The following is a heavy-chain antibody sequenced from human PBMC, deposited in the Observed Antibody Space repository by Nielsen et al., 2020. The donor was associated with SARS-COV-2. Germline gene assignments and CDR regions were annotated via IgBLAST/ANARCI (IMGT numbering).Heavy chain of an antibody. V-gene: IGHV3-15*01. D-gene: IGHD2-15*01. J-gene: IGHJ6*02. CDR3: TTEVVVAATPNFFDAYYYYGMDV. Sequence: GESLKISCTASGFTFGDYAMSWVRQAPGKGLEWVGRIKSKTDGGTTDYAAPVKGRFTISRDDSKNTLYLQMNSLKTEDTAVYYCTTEVVVAATPNFFDAYYYYGMDVWGQGTTVTVSS. CDR2: IKSKTDGGTT. CDR1: GFTFGDYA.